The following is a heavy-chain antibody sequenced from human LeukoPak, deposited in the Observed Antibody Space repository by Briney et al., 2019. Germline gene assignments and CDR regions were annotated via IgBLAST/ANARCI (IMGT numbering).Heavy chain of an antibody. CDR3: AKVGLDYGGNYDAFDI. Sequence: PGGSLRLSCAASGFTFSSYAMSWVRQAPGKGLEWVSAISGSGGSTYYADFVKGRFTISRDNSKNTLYLQMNSLRAEDTAVYYCAKVGLDYGGNYDAFDIWGQGTMVTVSS. V-gene: IGHV3-23*01. D-gene: IGHD4/OR15-4a*01. CDR2: ISGSGGST. CDR1: GFTFSSYA. J-gene: IGHJ3*02.